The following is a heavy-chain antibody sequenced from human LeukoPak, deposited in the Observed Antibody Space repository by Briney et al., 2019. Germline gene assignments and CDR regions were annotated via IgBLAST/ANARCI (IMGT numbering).Heavy chain of an antibody. CDR3: ARPSPPGDGYNPCDY. Sequence: GGSLRLSCAASGFTFSSYWMSWVRQAPGKGLEWVANINQDGSEKYYVDSVKGRFTISRDNSKSTVYLQMNSLRPEDTAVYYCARPSPPGDGYNPCDYWGPGALVIVSS. D-gene: IGHD5-24*01. J-gene: IGHJ4*02. V-gene: IGHV3-7*01. CDR1: GFTFSSYW. CDR2: INQDGSEK.